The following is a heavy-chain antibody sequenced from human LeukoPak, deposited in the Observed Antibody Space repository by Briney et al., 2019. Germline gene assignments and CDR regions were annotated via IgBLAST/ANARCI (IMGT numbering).Heavy chain of an antibody. D-gene: IGHD1-1*01. CDR2: ISYDGSNK. CDR3: ARSYWNGNYYYSGLDV. V-gene: IGHV3-30*04. CDR1: GFTLRTYA. Sequence: GGSLRLSCAASGFTLRTYAMHWVRQAPGSGLEWVAVISYDGSNKIYADSLKGRFSISRDNSKNTLYLQMNSLRAEDTAVYYCARSYWNGNYYYSGLDVWGQGTTVIVSS. J-gene: IGHJ6*02.